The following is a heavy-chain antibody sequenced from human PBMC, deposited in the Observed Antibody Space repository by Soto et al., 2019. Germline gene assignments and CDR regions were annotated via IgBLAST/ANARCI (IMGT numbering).Heavy chain of an antibody. CDR1: GGTFSSYA. V-gene: IGHV1-69*06. Sequence: QVQLVQSGAEVKKPGSSVKVSCKASGGTFSSYAISWVRQAPGQGLEWMGGIIPIFGTANYAQKFQGRVTMTRDTSTSTVYMELSSLRSEDTAVYYCARDGRIFGVVTPYGMDVWGQGTTVTVSS. D-gene: IGHD3-3*01. CDR2: IIPIFGTA. J-gene: IGHJ6*02. CDR3: ARDGRIFGVVTPYGMDV.